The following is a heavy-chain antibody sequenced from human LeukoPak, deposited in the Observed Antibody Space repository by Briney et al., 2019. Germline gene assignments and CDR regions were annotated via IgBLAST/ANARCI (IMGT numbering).Heavy chain of an antibody. V-gene: IGHV1-2*02. CDR1: GYTFTGYY. CDR3: ARWTGVYFDY. D-gene: IGHD3-10*01. J-gene: IGHJ4*02. CDR2: INPNSGGT. Sequence: APVKVSCKASGYTFTGYYMHWVRQAPGQGLEWMGWINPNSGGTNYAQKFQGRATMTRDTSISTAYMELSRLRSDDTAAYYCARWTGVYFDYWGQGTLVTVSS.